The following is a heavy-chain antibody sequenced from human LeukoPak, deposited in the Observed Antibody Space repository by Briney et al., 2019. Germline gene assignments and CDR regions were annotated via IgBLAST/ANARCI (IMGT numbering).Heavy chain of an antibody. V-gene: IGHV4-39*01. CDR2: IYYSGST. CDR1: GGSIGLTTYY. Sequence: SETLSLTCTVSGGSIGLTTYYWGWIRQPPGKGLEWIGSIYYSGSTDYNPSLKSRVTISVAPSKNQFSLNLRSVTAADTAVYYCARLFDYWGQGTLVTASS. J-gene: IGHJ4*02. CDR3: ARLFDY.